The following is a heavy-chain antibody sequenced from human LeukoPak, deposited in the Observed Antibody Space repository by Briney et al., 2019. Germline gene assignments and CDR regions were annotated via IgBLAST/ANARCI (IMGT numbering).Heavy chain of an antibody. CDR1: GGSISTYY. Sequence: PSETLSLTCTVSGGSISTYYWSWIRQPPGKGLELIGYMYDSGSTNYNPSLKSRVTISVDTSKNQFSLRLTSVTAADTAVYYCARRGGSYTFDFWGQGVLVTVSS. J-gene: IGHJ4*02. CDR2: MYDSGST. D-gene: IGHD1-26*01. V-gene: IGHV4-59*01. CDR3: ARRGGSYTFDF.